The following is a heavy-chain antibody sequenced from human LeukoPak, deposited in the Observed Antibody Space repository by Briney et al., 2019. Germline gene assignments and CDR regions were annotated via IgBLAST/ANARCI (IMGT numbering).Heavy chain of an antibody. CDR2: INPNGIST. Sequence: ASVKLSCKASGYTFTNYYVHWVRQAPGQGLEWLGLINPNGISTNYAQRFQGRVTMTRDTSTGTVYMELSSLISDDTALYYCARLQDCTNGVCYRFDYWGQGTLVTVTS. J-gene: IGHJ4*02. CDR3: ARLQDCTNGVCYRFDY. D-gene: IGHD2-8*01. CDR1: GYTFTNYY. V-gene: IGHV1-46*01.